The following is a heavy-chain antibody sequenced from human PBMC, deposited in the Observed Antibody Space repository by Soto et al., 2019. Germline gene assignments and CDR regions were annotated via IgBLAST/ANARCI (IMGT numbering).Heavy chain of an antibody. J-gene: IGHJ6*02. CDR2: INPSGGST. CDR3: ARVRIAAAGETYYYYGMDV. CDR1: GYTLTSHY. Sequence: ASMKVSCKASGYTLTSHYMHWVRQAPRQRPDWMGIINPSGGSTSYAQKFQGRVTMTRDTSTSTVYMELSSLRSEDTAVYYCARVRIAAAGETYYYYGMDVWGQGTTVTVSS. D-gene: IGHD6-13*01. V-gene: IGHV1-46*01.